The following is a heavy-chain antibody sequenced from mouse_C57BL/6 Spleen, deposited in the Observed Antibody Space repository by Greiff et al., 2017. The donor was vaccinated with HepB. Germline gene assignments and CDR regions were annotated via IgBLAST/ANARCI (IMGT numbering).Heavy chain of an antibody. CDR3: ARGCYGSNPAWFAY. J-gene: IGHJ3*01. CDR1: GFTFSDYY. V-gene: IGHV5-16*01. Sequence: EVHLVESEGGLVQPGSSMKLSCKASGFTFSDYYMAWVRQVPEKGLEWVANINYDGSSTYYLDTLKSRFIISRDNAKNILYLQMSSLKSEDTATYYCARGCYGSNPAWFAYWGQGTLVTVSA. D-gene: IGHD1-1*01. CDR2: INYDGSST.